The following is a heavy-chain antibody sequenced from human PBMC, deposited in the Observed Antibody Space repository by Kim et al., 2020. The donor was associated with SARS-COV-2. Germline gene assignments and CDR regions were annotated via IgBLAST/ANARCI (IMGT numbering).Heavy chain of an antibody. D-gene: IGHD2-2*02. Sequence: KGRFTMSRDNSKNTRYLQMNCLRAEDTAVYYCARGNHYCSSTSCYNDAFDIWGQGTMVTVSS. V-gene: IGHV3-30*07. CDR3: ARGNHYCSSTSCYNDAFDI. J-gene: IGHJ3*02.